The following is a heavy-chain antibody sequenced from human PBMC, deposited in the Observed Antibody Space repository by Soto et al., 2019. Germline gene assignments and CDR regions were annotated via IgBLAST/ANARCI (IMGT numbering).Heavy chain of an antibody. J-gene: IGHJ6*02. CDR2: INSDGSST. V-gene: IGHV3-74*01. Sequence: PGGSLRLSWAASGFTFSSYWMHWVRQAPGKGLVWVSRINSDGSSTSYADSVKGRFTISRDHAKNPLYLRMNSLRAEDTAVYYCARDPSFQWLYYCYGMDVGGQGITVTVSS. CDR1: GFTFSSYW. CDR3: ARDPSFQWLYYCYGMDV. D-gene: IGHD6-19*01.